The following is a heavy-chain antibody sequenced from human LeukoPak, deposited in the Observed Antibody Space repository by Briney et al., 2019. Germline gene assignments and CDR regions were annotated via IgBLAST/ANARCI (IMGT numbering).Heavy chain of an antibody. D-gene: IGHD4-23*01. CDR1: GGSFSGYY. CDR3: ARGRWLPFDY. CDR2: INHSGST. Sequence: SETLSLTCAVYGGSFSGYYGSWIRQPPGKGLEWIGEINHSGSTNYNPSLKSRVTISVDTSKNQFSLKLSSVTAADTAVYYCARGRWLPFDYWGQGTLVTVSS. J-gene: IGHJ4*02. V-gene: IGHV4-34*01.